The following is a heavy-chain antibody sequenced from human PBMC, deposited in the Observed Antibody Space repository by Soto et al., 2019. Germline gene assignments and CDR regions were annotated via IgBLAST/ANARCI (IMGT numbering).Heavy chain of an antibody. J-gene: IGHJ4*02. CDR2: IIPIFGTA. CDR3: AREYRGIAARPHFDY. D-gene: IGHD6-6*01. Sequence: ASVKVSCKASGGTFSSYAISWVRQAPGQGLEWMGGIIPIFGTANYAQKFQGRVTITADESTSTAYMELSSLRSEDTAVYYCAREYRGIAARPHFDYWGQGTLVTVSS. V-gene: IGHV1-69*13. CDR1: GGTFSSYA.